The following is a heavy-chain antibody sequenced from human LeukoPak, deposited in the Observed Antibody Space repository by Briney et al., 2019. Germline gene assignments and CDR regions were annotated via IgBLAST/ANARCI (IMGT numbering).Heavy chain of an antibody. CDR3: ARTYGSGRTDFDY. Sequence: PSETLSLTCTVSGGSISPYYWSWIRQPPGKGLEWIGNIFQTAYTTYNPSLKSRATISGDTSKNQFALRLTSVTAADTAVYYCARTYGSGRTDFDYWGQGILVTVSS. CDR2: IFQTAYT. D-gene: IGHD3-10*01. V-gene: IGHV4-4*09. J-gene: IGHJ4*02. CDR1: GGSISPYY.